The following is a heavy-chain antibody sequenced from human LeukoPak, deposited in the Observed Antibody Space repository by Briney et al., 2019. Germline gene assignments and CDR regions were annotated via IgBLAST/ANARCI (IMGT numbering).Heavy chain of an antibody. CDR1: GFTFGDCA. D-gene: IGHD6-13*01. J-gene: IGHJ4*02. Sequence: PGGSLRLSCAASGFTFGDCAMHWVRQAPGKGLEWVSGIGGSSGSICYADSVKGRFTISRDNAKNSLYLQMNSLGAEDTALYYCAKDYSSSWSYFDYWGQGALVTVSS. CDR2: IGGSSGSI. V-gene: IGHV3-9*01. CDR3: AKDYSSSWSYFDY.